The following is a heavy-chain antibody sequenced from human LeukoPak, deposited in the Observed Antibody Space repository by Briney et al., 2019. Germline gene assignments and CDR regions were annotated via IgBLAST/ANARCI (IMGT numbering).Heavy chain of an antibody. CDR2: IRYDGSNK. V-gene: IGHV3-30*02. D-gene: IGHD6-6*01. J-gene: IGHJ5*02. Sequence: PGGSLRLSCAASGFTFSSYGMHWVRQAPGKGLEWVAFIRYDGSNKYYADSVKGRFTISRDNSKNTLYLQMNSLRAEDTAVYYCAKDLYSSSSGGNWFDPWGQGTLVTVSS. CDR3: AKDLYSSSSGGNWFDP. CDR1: GFTFSSYG.